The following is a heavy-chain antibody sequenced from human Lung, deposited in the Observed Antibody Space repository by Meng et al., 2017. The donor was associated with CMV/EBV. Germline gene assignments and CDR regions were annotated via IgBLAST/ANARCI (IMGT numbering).Heavy chain of an antibody. J-gene: IGHJ5*02. CDR2: INPSGGST. V-gene: IGHV1-46*01. D-gene: IGHD3-3*01. Sequence: ASXXVSXKASGYTFTSYYMHWVRQAPGQGLEWMGIINPSGGSTSYAQKFQGRVTMTRDTSTSTVYMELSSLRSEDTAVYYCARARHDFWSGYSDASNWFDPWGQGXLVTVSS. CDR1: GYTFTSYY. CDR3: ARARHDFWSGYSDASNWFDP.